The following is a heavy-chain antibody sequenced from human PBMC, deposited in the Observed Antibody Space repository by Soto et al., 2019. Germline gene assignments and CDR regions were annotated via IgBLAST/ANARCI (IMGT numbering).Heavy chain of an antibody. CDR1: GYTFTGYY. D-gene: IGHD3-16*01. Sequence: GASVKVSCKASGYTFTGYYMHWVRQAPGQGLEWMGWINPNSGGTNYAQKFQGRVTMTRDTSISTAYMELSSVTAADTAVYYCATRHYDYVWGIDYWGQGTLVTVSS. CDR3: ATRHYDYVWGIDY. V-gene: IGHV1-2*02. J-gene: IGHJ4*02. CDR2: INPNSGGT.